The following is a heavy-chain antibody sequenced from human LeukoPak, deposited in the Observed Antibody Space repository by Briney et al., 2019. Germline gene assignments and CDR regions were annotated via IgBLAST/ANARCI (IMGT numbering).Heavy chain of an antibody. V-gene: IGHV3-64*01. CDR1: GFTFSSYA. J-gene: IGHJ6*02. D-gene: IGHD6-19*01. CDR3: ARDPGYSSGYYYYGMDV. Sequence: GGSLRLSCAASGFTFSSYAMHWVRQAPGKGLEYVSAISSNGGSTYYANSVKGRFTISRDNSKNTLYLQMGSLRAEDMAVHYCARDPGYSSGYYYYGMDVWGQGTTVTVSS. CDR2: ISSNGGST.